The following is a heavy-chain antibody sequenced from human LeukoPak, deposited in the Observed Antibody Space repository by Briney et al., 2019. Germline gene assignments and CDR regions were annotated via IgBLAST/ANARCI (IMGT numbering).Heavy chain of an antibody. D-gene: IGHD2-8*01. V-gene: IGHV1-69*13. CDR3: ASGAPKYCTNGVCYSDYFDY. Sequence: SVKVSCKASGGTFSSYAISWVRQAPGQGLEWMGGIIPIFGTANYAQKFQGRVTITADESTSTAYMELSSLRSEDTAVYYCASGAPKYCTNGVCYSDYFDYWGQGTLVAVSS. J-gene: IGHJ4*02. CDR1: GGTFSSYA. CDR2: IIPIFGTA.